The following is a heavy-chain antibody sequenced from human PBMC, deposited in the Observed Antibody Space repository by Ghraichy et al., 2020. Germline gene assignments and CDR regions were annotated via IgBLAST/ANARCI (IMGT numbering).Heavy chain of an antibody. Sequence: SQTLSLTCTVSGGSISSYYWSWIRQPPGKGLEWIGYIYYSGSTNYNPSLKSRVTISVDTSKNQFSLKLSSVTAADTAVYYCARGKRAPVTTGYYYYYGMDVWGQGTTVTVSS. J-gene: IGHJ6*02. CDR2: IYYSGST. CDR3: ARGKRAPVTTGYYYYYGMDV. V-gene: IGHV4-59*01. CDR1: GGSISSYY. D-gene: IGHD4-17*01.